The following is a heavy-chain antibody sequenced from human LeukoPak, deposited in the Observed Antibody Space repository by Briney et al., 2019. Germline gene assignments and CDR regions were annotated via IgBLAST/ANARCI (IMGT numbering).Heavy chain of an antibody. J-gene: IGHJ6*03. CDR1: GLTFHDFA. CDR3: AKCAGTAAGTGRTYMHV. Sequence: GSLTLSCPAPGLTFHDFAMHWARHAPRKGMEWVSLIIWGGGSAYCEDYVKGRFPISRDQSKRSLYQQMNSVRAEDTALYYCAKCAGTAAGTGRTYMHVGGKGTTVTVSS. D-gene: IGHD6-13*01. CDR2: IIWGGGSA. V-gene: IGHV3-43D*03.